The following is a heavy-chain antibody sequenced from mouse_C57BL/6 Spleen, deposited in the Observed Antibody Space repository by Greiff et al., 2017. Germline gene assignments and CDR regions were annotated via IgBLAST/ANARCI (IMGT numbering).Heavy chain of an antibody. J-gene: IGHJ1*03. D-gene: IGHD2-4*01. V-gene: IGHV1-80*01. CDR1: GYAFSSYW. Sequence: QVQLQQSGAELVKPGASVKISCKASGYAFSSYWMNWVKQRPGKGLEWIGQIYPGAGDTNYNGKFKGKATLTADKSSSTAYMPLSSLTSEDSAVYVCARSEATMIIHWYFDVWGTGTTVTVSS. CDR2: IYPGAGDT. CDR3: ARSEATMIIHWYFDV.